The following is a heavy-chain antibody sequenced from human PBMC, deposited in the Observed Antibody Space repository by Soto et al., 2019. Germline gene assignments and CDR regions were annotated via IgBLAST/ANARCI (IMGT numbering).Heavy chain of an antibody. J-gene: IGHJ4*02. CDR1: GYTFTSYG. Sequence: QVQLVQSGAEVKKPGASVKVSCKASGYTFTSYGISWVREAPGQGLEWMGWISTYYDNTNYAQNLRGRVTTTTDTSKSTAYMELRSLRSDDTAVYYCARDPPRRYNSGQGLDYWGQGTLVTVSS. CDR2: ISTYYDNT. CDR3: ARDPPRRYNSGQGLDY. V-gene: IGHV1-18*04. D-gene: IGHD1-1*01.